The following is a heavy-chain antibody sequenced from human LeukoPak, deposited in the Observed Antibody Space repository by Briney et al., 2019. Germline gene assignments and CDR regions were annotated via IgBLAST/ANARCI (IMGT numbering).Heavy chain of an antibody. Sequence: SETLSLTCTISGYSISSGYYWGWIRQPPGKGLEWIGSIYHSGNTYYNPSLKSRLTISVDTSKNQLSLKLSSVTAADTAVYYCARDWGSSWYRGYCDYWGQGTLVTVSS. CDR1: GYSISSGYY. V-gene: IGHV4-38-2*02. D-gene: IGHD6-13*01. CDR2: IYHSGNT. J-gene: IGHJ4*02. CDR3: ARDWGSSWYRGYCDY.